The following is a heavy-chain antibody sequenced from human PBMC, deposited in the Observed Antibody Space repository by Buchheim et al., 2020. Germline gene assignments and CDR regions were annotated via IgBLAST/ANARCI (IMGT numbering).Heavy chain of an antibody. Sequence: QLQLQESGPGLVKPSETLSLTCTVSGGSISSSSYYWGWIRQPPGKGLEWIGSIYYSGSTYYNPSLKSRVTISVDTSKNQFPLKVSSVTAADTAVYYCARGKAGTTSAYYYYYGMDVWGQGTT. J-gene: IGHJ6*02. CDR2: IYYSGST. V-gene: IGHV4-39*07. D-gene: IGHD1-1*01. CDR1: GGSISSSSYY. CDR3: ARGKAGTTSAYYYYYGMDV.